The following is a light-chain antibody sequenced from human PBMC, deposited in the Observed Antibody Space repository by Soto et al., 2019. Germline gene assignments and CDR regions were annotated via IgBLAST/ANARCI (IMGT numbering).Light chain of an antibody. Sequence: DIQMTQSPSSLSASVGDRVTITCQASQDISNYLNWYQQKPGKAPKLLIYDASNLETGVPSRFSGSGSGTDFTFTISSLEAEDIAAYYCQKYDNLPYTFGQGTKLEIK. CDR2: DAS. J-gene: IGKJ2*01. CDR1: QDISNY. V-gene: IGKV1-33*01. CDR3: QKYDNLPYT.